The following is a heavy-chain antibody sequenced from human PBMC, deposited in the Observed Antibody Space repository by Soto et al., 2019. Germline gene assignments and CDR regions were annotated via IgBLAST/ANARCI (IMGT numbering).Heavy chain of an antibody. Sequence: GGSLRLSCAASGFTFSSYGMHWVRQAPGKGLEWVAVISYDGSNKYYADSVKGRFTISRDNSKNTLYLQMNSLRAEDTTVYYCAKEAVAVAAGFDYWGQGT. J-gene: IGHJ4*02. D-gene: IGHD6-19*01. V-gene: IGHV3-30*18. CDR1: GFTFSSYG. CDR3: AKEAVAVAAGFDY. CDR2: ISYDGSNK.